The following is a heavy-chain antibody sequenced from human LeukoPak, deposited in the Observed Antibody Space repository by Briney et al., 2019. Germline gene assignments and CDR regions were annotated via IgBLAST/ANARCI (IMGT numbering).Heavy chain of an antibody. CDR3: ARVGARQILEY. V-gene: IGHV3-7*01. CDR1: GFTFSSYA. D-gene: IGHD4-17*01. Sequence: GGSLRLSCSASGFTFSSYAMHWVRQAPGKGLEWVASINHNGNVNYYVDSVKGRFTISRDNAKNSLYLQMSNLRAEDTAVYYCARVGARQILEYWGQGTLVTVSS. CDR2: INHNGNVN. J-gene: IGHJ4*02.